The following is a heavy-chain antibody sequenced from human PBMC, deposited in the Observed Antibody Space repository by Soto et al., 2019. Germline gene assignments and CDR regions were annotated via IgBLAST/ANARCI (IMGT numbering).Heavy chain of an antibody. CDR3: ARERAGKYYGMDV. V-gene: IGHV3-7*01. J-gene: IGHJ6*02. CDR2: IKQDGSEK. Sequence: GGSLRLSCAASGFTFSSYWMSWVRQAPGKGLEWVANIKQDGSEKYYVDSVKGRFTIPRDNAKNSLYLQMNSLRAEDTAVYYCARERAGKYYGMDVWGQGTTVTVSS. CDR1: GFTFSSYW.